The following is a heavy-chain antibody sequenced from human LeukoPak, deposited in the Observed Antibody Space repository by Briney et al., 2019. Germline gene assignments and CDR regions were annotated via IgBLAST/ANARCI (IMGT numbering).Heavy chain of an antibody. Sequence: SQTLSLTCTVSGGSISSGGYYWSWIRQVSGKGPEWIGTIYYSGSTYYNPSLKSRITISVDTSKNQFSLRLTSVTAADTAMYYCARDAYGANYDKMAPEDWYFDLWGRGALVTVSS. V-gene: IGHV4-31*03. D-gene: IGHD3-16*01. CDR1: GGSISSGGYY. CDR3: ARDAYGANYDKMAPEDWYFDL. J-gene: IGHJ2*01. CDR2: IYYSGST.